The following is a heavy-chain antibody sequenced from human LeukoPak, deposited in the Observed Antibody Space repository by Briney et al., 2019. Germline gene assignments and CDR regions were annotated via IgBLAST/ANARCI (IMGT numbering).Heavy chain of an antibody. Sequence: GGSLRLSCAASGFTFSNAWMSWVRQAPGKGLEWVGRIKSKTDGGTTDYAAPVKGRFTISRDDSKNTLYLQMNSLKTEDTAVYYCTTAAPLYCYGSGSYIDYWGQGTLVTVSS. CDR2: IKSKTDGGTT. J-gene: IGHJ4*02. D-gene: IGHD3-10*01. V-gene: IGHV3-15*01. CDR1: GFTFSNAW. CDR3: TTAAPLYCYGSGSYIDY.